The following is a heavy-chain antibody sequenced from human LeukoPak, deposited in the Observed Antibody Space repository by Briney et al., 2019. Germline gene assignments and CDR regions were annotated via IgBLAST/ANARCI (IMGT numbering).Heavy chain of an antibody. CDR2: ISGSGGTP. V-gene: IGHV3-23*01. CDR3: ITDHGVGTKDRFDY. D-gene: IGHD1-26*01. Sequence: GGSLRLSCAASGFTFSSFVMSWVRQAPGKGLEWVSGISGSGGTPYYADSVKGRFTISRDNSKNTLYLQMNSLKAEDTAVYYCITDHGVGTKDRFDYWGQGTLVTVSS. CDR1: GFTFSSFV. J-gene: IGHJ4*02.